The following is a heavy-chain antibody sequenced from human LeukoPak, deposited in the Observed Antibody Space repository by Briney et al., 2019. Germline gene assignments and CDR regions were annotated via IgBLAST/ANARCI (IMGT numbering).Heavy chain of an antibody. J-gene: IGHJ4*02. Sequence: SVKVSCKASGGTFSSYAISWVRQAPGQGLEWMGGIIPIFGTANYAQKFQGRVTITADESTSTAYMELNSLRSEDTAVYYCAREGYSGYDSGYWGQGTLVTVSS. D-gene: IGHD5-12*01. V-gene: IGHV1-69*13. CDR1: GGTFSSYA. CDR3: AREGYSGYDSGY. CDR2: IIPIFGTA.